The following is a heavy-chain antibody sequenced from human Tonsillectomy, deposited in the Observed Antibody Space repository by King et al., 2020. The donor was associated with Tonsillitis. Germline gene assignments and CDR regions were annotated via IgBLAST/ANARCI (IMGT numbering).Heavy chain of an antibody. J-gene: IGHJ3*02. V-gene: IGHV3-21*01. Sequence: VQLVESGGGLVKPGGSLRLSCAASGFTFSTYSMNWVRQAPGKGLEWVSSISSTGCYVYYADSLKGRFTISRDNDKNSLYLQMNSLRAEDTAVYYCESSGGYYYADAFDIWGQGTVVTVSS. D-gene: IGHD3-22*01. CDR3: ESSGGYYYADAFDI. CDR1: GFTFSTYS. CDR2: ISSTGCYV.